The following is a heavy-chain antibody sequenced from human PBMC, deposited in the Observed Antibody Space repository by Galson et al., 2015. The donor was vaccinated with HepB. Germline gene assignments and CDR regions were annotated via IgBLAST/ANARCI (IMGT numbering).Heavy chain of an antibody. CDR1: GFTFSSYG. V-gene: IGHV3-30*02. D-gene: IGHD3-10*01. CDR2: IRYDGSNK. J-gene: IGHJ4*02. CDR3: AKDARGAYYFDY. Sequence: SLRLSCAASGFTFSSYGMHWVRQAPGKGLEWVAFIRYDGSNKYYADSVKGRFTISRDNSKNTLYLQMNSLRAEDTAVYYCAKDARGAYYFDYWGQGTLVTVSS.